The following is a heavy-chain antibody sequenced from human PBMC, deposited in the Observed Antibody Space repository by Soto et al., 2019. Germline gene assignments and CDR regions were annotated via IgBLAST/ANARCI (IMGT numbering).Heavy chain of an antibody. V-gene: IGHV3-23*01. CDR3: AGGFGSFDY. CDR1: GFTFSSYA. Sequence: GGSLRLSCAASGFTFSSYAMSWVRQAPGKGLERVSGISVSGDSTYYADSVKGRFTISRDNSKNTLYLQMNSLRAEDTAVYYCAGGFGSFDYWGQGTLVTVSS. J-gene: IGHJ4*02. D-gene: IGHD3-16*01. CDR2: ISVSGDST.